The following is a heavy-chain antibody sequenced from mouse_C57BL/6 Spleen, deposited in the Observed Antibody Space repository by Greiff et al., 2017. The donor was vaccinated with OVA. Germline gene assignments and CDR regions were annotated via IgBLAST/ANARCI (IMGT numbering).Heavy chain of an antibody. J-gene: IGHJ2*01. CDR1: GYSITSGYY. Sequence: EVQLQESGPGLVKPSQSLSLTCSVTGYSITSGYYWNWIRQFPGNKLEWMGYISYDGSNNYNPSLKNRISITRDTSKNQFFLKLNSVTTEDTATYYCASLYDGYFDYWGQGTTLTVSS. CDR2: ISYDGSN. V-gene: IGHV3-6*01. D-gene: IGHD2-3*01. CDR3: ASLYDGYFDY.